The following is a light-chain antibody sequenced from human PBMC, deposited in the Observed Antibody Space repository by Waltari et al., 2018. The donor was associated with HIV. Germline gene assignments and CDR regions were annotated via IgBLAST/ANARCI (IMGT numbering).Light chain of an antibody. V-gene: IGLV2-23*02. Sequence: QSALTQPASVSGSPGQSITISCTGTSSHVGSYNLFPWYQQHPGKAPKLMIYEVSKRPSGVSNRFSGSKSGNTASLTISGLQAEDEADYYCCSYAGSSTVFGGGTKLTVL. J-gene: IGLJ2*01. CDR1: SSHVGSYNL. CDR2: EVS. CDR3: CSYAGSSTV.